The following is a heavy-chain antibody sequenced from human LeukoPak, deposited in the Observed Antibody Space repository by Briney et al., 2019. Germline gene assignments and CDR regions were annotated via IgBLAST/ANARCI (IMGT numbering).Heavy chain of an antibody. D-gene: IGHD4-17*01. V-gene: IGHV3-23*01. J-gene: IGHJ2*01. CDR3: AKEVLDYEIPYWYFDL. Sequence: PGGSLRLSCAASGLTFSTYTMSWVRQAPGKGLEWVSAISGDEDYTYYADSVKGRFTISRDNSKNTLYLQMNSLRAEDTAMYHCAKEVLDYEIPYWYFDLWGRGALVTVSS. CDR1: GLTFSTYT. CDR2: ISGDEDYT.